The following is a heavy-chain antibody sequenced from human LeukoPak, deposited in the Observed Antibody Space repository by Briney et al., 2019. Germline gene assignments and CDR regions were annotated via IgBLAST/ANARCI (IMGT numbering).Heavy chain of an antibody. D-gene: IGHD3-3*01. V-gene: IGHV3-23*01. CDR3: AKGLLITILGSLDY. J-gene: IGHJ4*02. Sequence: GGSLRLSCAASGFIFSNYGMNWVRQAPGKGLEWVSGITGSGRTTYYADSVKGRFTISRDNSKNSLYLQINSLRAEDTAVYYCAKGLLITILGSLDYWGQGTLVTVSS. CDR1: GFIFSNYG. CDR2: ITGSGRTT.